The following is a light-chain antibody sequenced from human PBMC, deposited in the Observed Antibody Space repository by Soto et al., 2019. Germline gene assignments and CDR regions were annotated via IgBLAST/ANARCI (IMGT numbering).Light chain of an antibody. V-gene: IGKV1-5*03. CDR3: QQYHSYSWT. J-gene: IGKJ1*01. Sequence: DIQSTQSPSILSASVGDRVTITCRASQSISSWLAWYQQKPGKAPNLQIYKVSHLENGVPSRFSRSGSGIEFTLTISSLHPGDFATYYCQQYHSYSWTFGQGTQV. CDR2: KVS. CDR1: QSISSW.